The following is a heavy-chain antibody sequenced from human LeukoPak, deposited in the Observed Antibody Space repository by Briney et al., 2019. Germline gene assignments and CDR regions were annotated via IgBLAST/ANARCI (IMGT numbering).Heavy chain of an antibody. CDR3: ARGQLHQGWMQLSQNYYYYMDV. CDR1: GYTFTSYD. D-gene: IGHD5-18*01. CDR2: MNPNSGNT. Sequence: ASVKVSCKASGYTFTSYDINWVRQATGQGLEWMGWMNPNSGNTGYAQKFQGRVTMTRNTSISTAYMELSSLRSEDTAVYYCARGQLHQGWMQLSQNYYYYMDVWGKGATVTVSS. V-gene: IGHV1-8*01. J-gene: IGHJ6*03.